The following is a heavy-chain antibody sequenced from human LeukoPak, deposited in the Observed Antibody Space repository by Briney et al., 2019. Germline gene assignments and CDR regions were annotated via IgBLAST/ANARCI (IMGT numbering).Heavy chain of an antibody. J-gene: IGHJ4*02. CDR1: GFTFSSYS. D-gene: IGHD1-26*01. V-gene: IGHV3-48*01. Sequence: GGSLRLSCEASGFTFSSYSMNWVRQAPGKGLEWVSHITASGTAMFYADSVKGRFTISRDNAKNSLYLQMNSLRAEDTAVYYCASSGSYRFDYWGQGTLVTVSS. CDR2: ITASGTAM. CDR3: ASSGSYRFDY.